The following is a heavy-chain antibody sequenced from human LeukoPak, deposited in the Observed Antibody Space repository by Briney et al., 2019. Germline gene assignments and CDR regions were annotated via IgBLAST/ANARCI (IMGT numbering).Heavy chain of an antibody. CDR2: ISGSGGTT. CDR1: GFTFGSYA. Sequence: GGSLRLSCAASGFTFGSYAMSWVRQAPGKGLEWVSAISGSGGTTHYADSVKGRFTISRDNSKNTLYMQMNSLRAEDTAVYFCAKSGSGSYYNPDFDHWGQGTLVTVSS. CDR3: AKSGSGSYYNPDFDH. J-gene: IGHJ4*02. D-gene: IGHD3-10*01. V-gene: IGHV3-23*01.